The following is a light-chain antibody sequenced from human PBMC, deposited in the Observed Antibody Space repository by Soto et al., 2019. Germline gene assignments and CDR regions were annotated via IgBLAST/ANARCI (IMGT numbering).Light chain of an antibody. CDR2: AAS. V-gene: IGKV3-20*01. CDR1: QSVSSSF. J-gene: IGKJ2*01. Sequence: EVVLTQSPCTLSFSPLERSTLSCRASQSVSSSFLAWYQQKPGQAPRLLIHAASTGATGIPARFRGSGSGTDFTLTISSLEPEDSAVYFCHQYADSPQTFGQGTKVDIK. CDR3: HQYADSPQT.